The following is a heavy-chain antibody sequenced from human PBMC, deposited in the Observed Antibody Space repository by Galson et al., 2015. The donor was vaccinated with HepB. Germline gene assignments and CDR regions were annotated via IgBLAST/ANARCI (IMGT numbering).Heavy chain of an antibody. CDR3: ASAPKTGGFQH. CDR1: GGSISSYH. D-gene: IGHD7-27*01. CDR2: IYYSGST. Sequence: ETLSLPCTVSGGSISSYHWSWIRQPPGKGLEWIGYIYYSGSTNYNPSLKSRVTISVDTSKNQFSLKLSSVTAADTAVYYWASAPKTGGFQHWGQGTLVTVTS. J-gene: IGHJ1*01. V-gene: IGHV4-59*08.